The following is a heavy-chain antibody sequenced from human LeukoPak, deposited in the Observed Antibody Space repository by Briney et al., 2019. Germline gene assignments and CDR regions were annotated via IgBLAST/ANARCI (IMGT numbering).Heavy chain of an antibody. CDR3: ARDYSNYEMNYYYGMDV. J-gene: IGHJ6*02. Sequence: SVKVSCKASGYTFTSYGISWVRQAPGQGLEWMGRIIPILGIANYAQKFQGRVTITADKSTSTAYMELSSLRSEDTAVYYCARDYSNYEMNYYYGMDVWGQGTTVTVSS. D-gene: IGHD4-11*01. CDR1: GYTFTSYG. V-gene: IGHV1-69*04. CDR2: IIPILGIA.